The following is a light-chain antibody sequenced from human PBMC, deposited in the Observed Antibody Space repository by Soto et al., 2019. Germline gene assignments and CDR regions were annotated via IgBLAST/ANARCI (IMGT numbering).Light chain of an antibody. CDR1: RSDVGSYNY. CDR3: SSYAGSNNFVA. V-gene: IGLV2-8*01. J-gene: IGLJ1*01. CDR2: EVH. Sequence: QSVLTQPPSASGSPGQSVTISCTGTRSDVGSYNYVSWYQQRPGKAPTLMIYEVHKRPSGVPDRFSGSKSGNTASLTVSGLQAEDEADYYCSSYAGSNNFVAFGSGTKLTVL.